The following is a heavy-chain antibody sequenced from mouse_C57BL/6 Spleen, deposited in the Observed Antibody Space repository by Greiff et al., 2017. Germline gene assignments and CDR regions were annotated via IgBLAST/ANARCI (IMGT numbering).Heavy chain of an antibody. Sequence: QVQLQPSGAELVKPGASVKLSCKASGYTFPSYWMHWVKQRPGHGLEWIGMIHPNSGSTNYNEKFQSKATLTVDKSSSTAYLQLSSLTSEDSAVYYCARGDYGYDYDYWGQGTTRTVSS. CDR3: ARGDYGYDYDY. CDR1: GYTFPSYW. V-gene: IGHV1-64*01. D-gene: IGHD2-2*01. CDR2: IHPNSGST. J-gene: IGHJ2*01.